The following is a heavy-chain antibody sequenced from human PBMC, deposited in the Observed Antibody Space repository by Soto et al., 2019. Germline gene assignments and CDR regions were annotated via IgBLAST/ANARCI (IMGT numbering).Heavy chain of an antibody. Sequence: GGSLRLSCAASGFTFSSAWMNWVRQAPGKGLEWVGRVKSKNDGGTADYAAPVKGRFTISRDDSKNTVYLQMNSLKTEDTAVYYWAADLPGYGSGYEFDFWGQGT. CDR1: GFTFSSAW. CDR3: AADLPGYGSGYEFDF. V-gene: IGHV3-15*07. D-gene: IGHD3-22*01. CDR2: VKSKNDGGTA. J-gene: IGHJ4*02.